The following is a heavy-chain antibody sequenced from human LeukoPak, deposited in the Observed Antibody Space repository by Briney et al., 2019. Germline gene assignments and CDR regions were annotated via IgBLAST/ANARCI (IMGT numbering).Heavy chain of an antibody. Sequence: IRQPPGKGLEWIGYIYYSGSTNYNPSLKSRVTISVDTSKNQFSLKLSSVTAADTAVYYCARDNVWYYYGSGSYYNGPLVYWGQGTLVTVSS. V-gene: IGHV4-59*12. J-gene: IGHJ4*02. D-gene: IGHD3-10*01. CDR3: ARDNVWYYYGSGSYYNGPLVY. CDR2: IYYSGST.